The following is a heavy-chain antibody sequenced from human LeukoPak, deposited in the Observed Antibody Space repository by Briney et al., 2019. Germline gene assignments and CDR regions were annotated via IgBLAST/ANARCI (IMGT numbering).Heavy chain of an antibody. CDR1: GFTSSSDG. D-gene: IGHD5-24*01. Sequence: GGSLRLSCAASGFTSSSDGMNCVREAPGEGLGWVSGISPNGVITYYADSVKGRFTISRDNSKGTVYLQMNSLRPEATAVYYCAKDDAWLQFGDWGRGTLVTVSS. CDR3: AKDDAWLQFGD. CDR2: ISPNGVIT. V-gene: IGHV3-23*01. J-gene: IGHJ4*02.